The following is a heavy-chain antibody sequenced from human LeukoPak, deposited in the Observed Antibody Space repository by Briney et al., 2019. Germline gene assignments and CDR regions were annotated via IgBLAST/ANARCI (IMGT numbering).Heavy chain of an antibody. CDR1: GGTFSSYA. V-gene: IGHV1-69*04. J-gene: IGHJ4*02. D-gene: IGHD3-22*01. Sequence: GASVMVSCKASGGTFSSYAISWVRQAPGQGLEWMGRIIPILGIANYAQKFQGRVTITADKSTSTAYMELSSLRSEDTAVYYCARDEYYYDSSGYYLSGWGQGTLVTVSS. CDR3: ARDEYYYDSSGYYLSG. CDR2: IIPILGIA.